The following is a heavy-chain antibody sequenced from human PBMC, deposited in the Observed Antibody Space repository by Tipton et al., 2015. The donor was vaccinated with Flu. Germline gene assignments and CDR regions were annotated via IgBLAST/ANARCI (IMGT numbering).Heavy chain of an antibody. V-gene: IGHV4-31*03. D-gene: IGHD5-18*01. CDR2: IYYSGST. CDR1: GGSISSGGYY. J-gene: IGHJ3*02. Sequence: LRLSCTVSGGSISSGGYYWSWIRQHPGKGLEWIGYIYYSGSTYYNPSLKSRVTISVDTSKNQFSLKLSSVTAADTAVYYCVTTQDTAMVPGAFDIWGQGTMVTVSS. CDR3: VTTQDTAMVPGAFDI.